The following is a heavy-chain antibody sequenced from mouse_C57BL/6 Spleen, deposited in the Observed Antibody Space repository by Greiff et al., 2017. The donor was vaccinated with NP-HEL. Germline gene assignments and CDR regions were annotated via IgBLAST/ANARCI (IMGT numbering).Heavy chain of an antibody. V-gene: IGHV1-69*01. CDR3: ARPRWGDAMDY. CDR1: GYTFTSYW. Sequence: QVQLQQPGAELVMPGASVKLSCKASGYTFTSYWMHWVKQRPGQGLEWIGEIDPSDSYTNYNQKFKGKSTLTVDKSSSTAYMQLSSLTSEDSAVYYCARPRWGDAMDYWGQGTSVTVSS. CDR2: IDPSDSYT. J-gene: IGHJ4*01. D-gene: IGHD1-1*02.